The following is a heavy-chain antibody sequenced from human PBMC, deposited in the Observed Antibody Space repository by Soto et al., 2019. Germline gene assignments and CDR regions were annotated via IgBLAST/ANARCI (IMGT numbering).Heavy chain of an antibody. CDR2: IYYSGST. Sequence: QVQLQESGPGLVKPSQTLSLTCTVSGGSISSGGYYWSWIRQHPGKGLEWIGYIYYSGSTYYNPSLKSRVTISVDTSKNQFSLKLSSVTAADTAVYYCARVRAGIAAAGAKPRRLSPYFQHWGQGTLVTVSS. J-gene: IGHJ1*01. CDR3: ARVRAGIAAAGAKPRRLSPYFQH. CDR1: GGSISSGGYY. V-gene: IGHV4-31*03. D-gene: IGHD6-13*01.